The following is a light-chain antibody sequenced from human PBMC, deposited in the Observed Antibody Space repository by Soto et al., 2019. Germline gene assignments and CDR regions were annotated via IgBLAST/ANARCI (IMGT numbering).Light chain of an antibody. V-gene: IGLV2-14*01. Sequence: QLVLTQPASVSGSPGQSITISCTGTSSDVGGYNYVSWYQQHPGKAPKLMIYEVSNRPSGVSNRFSGSKSGNTASLTISGLQDEDEADYYCCSYTSSSTVFGGGTKLTVL. CDR3: CSYTSSSTV. J-gene: IGLJ3*02. CDR1: SSDVGGYNY. CDR2: EVS.